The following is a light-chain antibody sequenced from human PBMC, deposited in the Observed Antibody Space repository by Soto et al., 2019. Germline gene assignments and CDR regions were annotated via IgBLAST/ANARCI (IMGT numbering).Light chain of an antibody. V-gene: IGKV1-27*01. CDR2: AAS. J-gene: IGKJ5*01. CDR1: QGISNY. CDR3: QKYNSAPLSIT. Sequence: DIQITPSPSSLSSSVGDRVTITCRASQGISNYLAWYQQKPGKVPELLIYAASTLQSGVPSRFSGSGSGTDFTLTISRLQPEDVATYYCQKYNSAPLSITFGQGTRLEIK.